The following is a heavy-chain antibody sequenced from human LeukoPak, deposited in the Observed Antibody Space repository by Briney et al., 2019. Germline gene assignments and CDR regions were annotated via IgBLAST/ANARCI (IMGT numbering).Heavy chain of an antibody. V-gene: IGHV4-34*01. CDR2: INHSGST. CDR3: ARHNKRWLQPDAFDI. CDR1: GGSFSGYY. Sequence: SETLSLTCAVYGGSFSGYYWSWIRQPPGKGLEWIGEINHSGSTNYNPSLKSRVTISVDTSKNQFSLKLSSVTAADTAVYYCARHNKRWLQPDAFDIWGQGTMVTVSS. J-gene: IGHJ3*02. D-gene: IGHD5-12*01.